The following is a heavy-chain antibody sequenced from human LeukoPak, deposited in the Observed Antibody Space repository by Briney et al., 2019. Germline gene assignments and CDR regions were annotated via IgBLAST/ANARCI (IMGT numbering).Heavy chain of an antibody. CDR3: ARLFGSVTTYDY. CDR1: GFTFSNAW. CDR2: IWPDGSTK. Sequence: GGSLRLSCAASGFTFSNAWMNWVRQAPGKGLEWVASIWPDGSTKYYVDSVKGRFTISRDNAKSSLYLQMSSLRGEDTAVYYCARLFGSVTTYDYWGQGTLVAVSS. D-gene: IGHD3-3*01. V-gene: IGHV3-7*01. J-gene: IGHJ4*02.